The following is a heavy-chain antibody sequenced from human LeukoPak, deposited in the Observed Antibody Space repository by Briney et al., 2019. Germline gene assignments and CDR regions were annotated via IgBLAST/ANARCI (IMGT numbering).Heavy chain of an antibody. J-gene: IGHJ4*02. CDR2: IYYSGST. V-gene: IGHV4-59*08. CDR1: GGSISSYY. CDR3: ARLGIAARSHYFDY. D-gene: IGHD6-6*01. Sequence: ETLSLTCTVSGGSISSYYWSWVRQPPGKGLEWIGYIYYSGSTNYNPSLKSRVTISVDTSKNQFSLKLSSVTAADTAVYYCARLGIAARSHYFDYWGQGTLVTVSS.